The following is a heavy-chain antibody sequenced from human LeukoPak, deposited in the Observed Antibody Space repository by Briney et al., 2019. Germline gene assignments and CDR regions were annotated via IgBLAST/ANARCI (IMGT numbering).Heavy chain of an antibody. Sequence: ASVKVSCKASGYTFTGYYMHWVRQAPGQGLEWMGWINPNSGGTNYAQKFQGRVTMTRVTSISTAYMELIRLRSDDTAVYYCARGRSEWELTAFDYWGQGTLVTVSS. J-gene: IGHJ4*02. CDR1: GYTFTGYY. CDR3: ARGRSEWELTAFDY. D-gene: IGHD1-26*01. CDR2: INPNSGGT. V-gene: IGHV1-2*02.